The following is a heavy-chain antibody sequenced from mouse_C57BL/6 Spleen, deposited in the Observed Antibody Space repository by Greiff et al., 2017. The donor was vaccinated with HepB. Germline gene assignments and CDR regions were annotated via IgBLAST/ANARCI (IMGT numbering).Heavy chain of an antibody. D-gene: IGHD2-3*01. CDR2: IDPSDSYT. CDR1: GYTFTSYW. Sequence: VQLQQPGAELVKPGASVKLSCKASGYTFTSYWMQWVKQRPGQGLEWIGEIDPSDSYTNYNQKFKGKATLTVATSSSTAYMQLSSLTSEDSAVYYCARSDDGYFDYWGQGTTLTVSS. V-gene: IGHV1-50*01. J-gene: IGHJ2*01. CDR3: ARSDDGYFDY.